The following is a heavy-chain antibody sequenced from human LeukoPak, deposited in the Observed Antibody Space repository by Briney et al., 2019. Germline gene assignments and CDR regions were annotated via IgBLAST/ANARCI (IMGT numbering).Heavy chain of an antibody. CDR1: GYTFTNYG. CDR3: ARARGSSGWHYYYYDMDV. V-gene: IGHV1-18*03. J-gene: IGHJ6*02. CDR2: ISPYSGYT. D-gene: IGHD6-19*01. Sequence: ASVKVSCKASGYTFTNYGITWVRQAPGRGLEWMGWISPYSGYTKYGQNFQGRVTMTTDTSTNTAYMDLRSLRSDDMAVYYCARARGSSGWHYYYYDMDVWGQGTTVTVSS.